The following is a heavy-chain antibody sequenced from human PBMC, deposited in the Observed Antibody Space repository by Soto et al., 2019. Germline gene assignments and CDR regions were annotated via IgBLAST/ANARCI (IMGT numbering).Heavy chain of an antibody. D-gene: IGHD6-13*01. CDR1: GYTFTSYD. Sequence: ASVKVSCKASGYTFTSYDINWVRQATEQGLEWMGWMNPNSGNTGYAQKFQGRVTMTRNTSISTAYMELSSLRSEDTAVYYCARLRSPAAYLGRFDPWGQGTLVTVSS. J-gene: IGHJ5*02. CDR2: MNPNSGNT. CDR3: ARLRSPAAYLGRFDP. V-gene: IGHV1-8*01.